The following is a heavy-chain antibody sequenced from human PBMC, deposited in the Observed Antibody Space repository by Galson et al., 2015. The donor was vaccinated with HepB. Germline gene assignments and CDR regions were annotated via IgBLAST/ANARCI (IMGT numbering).Heavy chain of an antibody. J-gene: IGHJ6*03. CDR1: GGSISSYY. V-gene: IGHV4-59*01. Sequence: LSLTCTVSGGSISSYYWSWIRQPPGKGLEWIGYIYYSGSTNYNPSLKSRVTISVDTSENQFSLKLSSVTAADTAVYYCARESAEDYMDVWGKGITVTVSS. CDR2: IYYSGST. D-gene: IGHD6-25*01. CDR3: ARESAEDYMDV.